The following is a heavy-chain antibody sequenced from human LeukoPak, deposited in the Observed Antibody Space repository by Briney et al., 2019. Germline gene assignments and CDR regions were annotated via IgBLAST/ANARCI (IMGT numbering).Heavy chain of an antibody. Sequence: GGSLRLSCSASGFTFSTYAVTWVRQAPGKGLEWVAAVTPNGGGTYYTDSVEGRFTISRDNSKNTLFLQMSSLRAEDTALYYRAKDLTLYGDFPYFDSWGQGTLVTVSS. CDR3: AKDLTLYGDFPYFDS. CDR1: GFTFSTYA. J-gene: IGHJ4*02. D-gene: IGHD4-17*01. V-gene: IGHV3-23*01. CDR2: VTPNGGGT.